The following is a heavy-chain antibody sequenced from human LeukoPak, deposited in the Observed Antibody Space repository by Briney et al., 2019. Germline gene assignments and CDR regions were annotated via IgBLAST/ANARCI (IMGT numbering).Heavy chain of an antibody. CDR1: GGSFSGYY. Sequence: PSETLSLTCAVYGGSFSGYYWSWIRQPPGKGLEWIGEINHSGSTNYNPSLKSRVTISVDTSKNQFSLKPSSVTAADTAVYYCARGTHISSAGWFDPWGQGTLVTVSS. J-gene: IGHJ5*02. CDR2: INHSGST. V-gene: IGHV4-34*01. CDR3: ARGTHISSAGWFDP. D-gene: IGHD6-6*01.